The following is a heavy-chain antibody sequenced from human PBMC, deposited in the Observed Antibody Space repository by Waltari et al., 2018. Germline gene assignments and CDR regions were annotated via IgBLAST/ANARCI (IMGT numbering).Heavy chain of an antibody. CDR1: GGSISSYY. J-gene: IGHJ4*02. Sequence: QVQLQESGPGLVKPSETLSLTCTVSGGSISSYYWSWIRQPPGKGLEWIGYIYYSGSTNYNPSLKSRVTISVDTSKNQFSLKLSSVTAADTAVYYCARDIYGGNDYWGQGTLVTVSS. V-gene: IGHV4-59*01. CDR3: ARDIYGGNDY. D-gene: IGHD4-17*01. CDR2: IYYSGST.